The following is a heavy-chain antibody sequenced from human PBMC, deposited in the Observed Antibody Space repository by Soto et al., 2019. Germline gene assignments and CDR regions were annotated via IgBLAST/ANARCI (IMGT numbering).Heavy chain of an antibody. J-gene: IGHJ6*03. CDR3: AKDLFDEVYYYYMDV. Sequence: GGSLRLSCAASGFTFSSYGMHWVRQAPGKGLEWVAVISYDGSNKYYADSVKGRFTISRDNSKNTLYLQMNSLRAEDTAVYYCAKDLFDEVYYYYMDVWGKGTTVTVSS. V-gene: IGHV3-30*18. CDR1: GFTFSSYG. D-gene: IGHD3-10*02. CDR2: ISYDGSNK.